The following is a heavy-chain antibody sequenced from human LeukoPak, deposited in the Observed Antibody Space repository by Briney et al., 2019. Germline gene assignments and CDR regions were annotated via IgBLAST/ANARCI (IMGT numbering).Heavy chain of an antibody. D-gene: IGHD2-2*01. J-gene: IGHJ6*02. CDR3: ARDRLILGYCSSTSCLTDDYYYGMDV. Sequence: PSQTLSLTCTVSGGSISSGGYYWSWIRQHPGKGLEWIGYIYYSGSTYYNPSLKSRVTISVDTSKNQFSLKPSSVTAADTAVYYCARDRLILGYCSSTSCLTDDYYYGMDVWGQGTTVTVSS. V-gene: IGHV4-31*03. CDR1: GGSISSGGYY. CDR2: IYYSGST.